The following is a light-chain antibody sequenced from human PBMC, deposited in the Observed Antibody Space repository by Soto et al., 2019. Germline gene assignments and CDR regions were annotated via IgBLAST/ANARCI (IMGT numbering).Light chain of an antibody. J-gene: IGKJ3*01. CDR1: QSISSF. CDR3: QQSYSTPFT. V-gene: IGKV1-39*01. Sequence: DIQMTQSPSSLSASVGDRVTITCRASQSISSFLNWYQQKPGKAPNLLIFAASSLHSGVPSRFSGSGSGTDFTLTISSLQPEDFATYYCQQSYSTPFTPGPGTKVDI. CDR2: AAS.